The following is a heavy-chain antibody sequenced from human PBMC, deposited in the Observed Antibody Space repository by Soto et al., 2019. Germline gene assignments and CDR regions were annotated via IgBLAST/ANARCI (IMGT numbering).Heavy chain of an antibody. CDR3: ARAFFYQGSDSRGYSFDAFDF. CDR2: ISAHTGSS. Sequence: ASVKVSCKASGYTFTGSGMSWVRQAPGQGLEWMGWISAHTGSSEYAQRFQGRVTMTTDRSTSTAYMELRSLRSDDTAVYYCARAFFYQGSDSRGYSFDAFDFWGPGTLVTVSS. D-gene: IGHD3-22*01. V-gene: IGHV1-18*01. CDR1: GYTFTGSG. J-gene: IGHJ3*01.